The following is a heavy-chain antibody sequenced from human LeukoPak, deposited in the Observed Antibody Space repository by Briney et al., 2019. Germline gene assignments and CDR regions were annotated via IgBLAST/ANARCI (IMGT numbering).Heavy chain of an antibody. D-gene: IGHD5-18*01. V-gene: IGHV4-61*02. CDR3: ARENRWIQLWSPFDY. CDR2: IYTSGST. CDR1: GGSISSGSYY. J-gene: IGHJ4*02. Sequence: SQTLSLTCTVSGGSISSGSYYWSWIRQPAGKGLEWIGRIYTSGSTNYNPSLKSRVTISVDTSKNQFSLKLSSVTAADTAVYYCARENRWIQLWSPFDYWGQGTLVTVSS.